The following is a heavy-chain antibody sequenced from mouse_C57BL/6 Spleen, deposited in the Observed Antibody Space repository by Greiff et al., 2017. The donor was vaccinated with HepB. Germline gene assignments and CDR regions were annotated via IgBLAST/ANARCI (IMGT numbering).Heavy chain of an antibody. Sequence: EVQLVESGGGLVQPGGSLKLSCAASGFTFSDYYMYWVRQTPEKRLEWVAYISNGGGSTYYPDTVKGRFTISRDNAKNTLYLQMSRLKSEDTAMYYCARDYGSRAGYFDVWGTGTTVTVSS. CDR2: ISNGGGST. CDR3: ARDYGSRAGYFDV. J-gene: IGHJ1*03. CDR1: GFTFSDYY. V-gene: IGHV5-12*01. D-gene: IGHD1-1*01.